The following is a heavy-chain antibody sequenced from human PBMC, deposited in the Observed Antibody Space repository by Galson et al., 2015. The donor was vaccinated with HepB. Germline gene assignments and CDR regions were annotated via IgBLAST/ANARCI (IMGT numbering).Heavy chain of an antibody. Sequence: SLRLSCAASGFSFKNYLMSWVRQTPGGGLQWVSAISGSGAYTYYADSVRGRFTISRDNSKNTMSLQMNSLTAEDTAVYHCAKDLLDSATYSYRNRQSPSEYWGQGTLVTVSS. V-gene: IGHV3-23*01. J-gene: IGHJ4*02. D-gene: IGHD2/OR15-2a*01. CDR2: ISGSGAYT. CDR3: AKDLLDSATYSYRNRQSPSEY. CDR1: GFSFKNYL.